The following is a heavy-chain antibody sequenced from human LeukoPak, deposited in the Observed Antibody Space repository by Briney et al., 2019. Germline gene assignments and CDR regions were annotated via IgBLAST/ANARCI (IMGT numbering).Heavy chain of an antibody. CDR2: INTDGSST. CDR3: ARVGRTSWSYYYYMDV. D-gene: IGHD2-2*01. V-gene: IGHV3-74*01. Sequence: PGGSLRLSCAASGFTFSSYWMHWVRQAPGKGLVWVSRINTDGSSTSYADSVKGRFTISRDSAKNTLYLQMNSLRAEDTAVYYCARVGRTSWSYYYYMDVWGKGTTVTVSS. J-gene: IGHJ6*03. CDR1: GFTFSSYW.